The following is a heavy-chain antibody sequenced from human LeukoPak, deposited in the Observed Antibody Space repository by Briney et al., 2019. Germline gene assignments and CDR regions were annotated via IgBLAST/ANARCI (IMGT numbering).Heavy chain of an antibody. CDR2: ITGRSDKT. D-gene: IGHD6-19*01. CDR1: GFNFNKYD. J-gene: IGHJ4*02. Sequence: GGSLRLSCAASGFNFNKYDMTWARQAPGKGLEWVSTITGRSDKTYYTDSVKGRFVTSKDNSTDTLYLQMNSLRAVDTALYYCAKGGWLDDLGQGALVTVSS. CDR3: AKGGWLDD. V-gene: IGHV3-23*01.